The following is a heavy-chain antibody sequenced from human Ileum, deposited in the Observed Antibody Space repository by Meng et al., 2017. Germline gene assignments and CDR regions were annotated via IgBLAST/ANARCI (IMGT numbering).Heavy chain of an antibody. CDR3: ARDYYGSGRWDD. D-gene: IGHD3-10*01. J-gene: IGHJ4*01. V-gene: IGHV3-11*04. CDR2: ISSSGSTI. CDR1: GFTFSDYY. Sequence: GESLKISCAASGFTFSDYYMSWIRQAPGKGLEWVSYISSSGSTIYYADSVKGRFTISRDNAKNSLYLQMNSLRAEDTAVYYCARDYYGSGRWDDWGQGTPVTVSS.